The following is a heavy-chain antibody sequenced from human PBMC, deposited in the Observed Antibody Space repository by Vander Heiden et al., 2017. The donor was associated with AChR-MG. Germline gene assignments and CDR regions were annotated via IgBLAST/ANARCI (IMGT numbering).Heavy chain of an antibody. CDR3: ARDSSLYDILTGYYHGGFDY. J-gene: IGHJ4*02. V-gene: IGHV3-11*01. D-gene: IGHD3-9*01. Sequence: QVQLVESGGGLVKPGGSLRLSCAASGFTFSDYYMSWIRQAPGKGLEWVSYISSSGSTIYYADSVKGRFTISRDNAKNSLYLQMNSLRAEDTAVYYCARDSSLYDILTGYYHGGFDYWGQGTLVTVSS. CDR2: ISSSGSTI. CDR1: GFTFSDYY.